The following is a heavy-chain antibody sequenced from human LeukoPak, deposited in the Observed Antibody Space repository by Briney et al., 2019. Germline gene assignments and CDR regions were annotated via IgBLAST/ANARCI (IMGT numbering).Heavy chain of an antibody. Sequence: ASVRVSCMSSGYIFNNYDINWVRQATGQGLEWMGWMNPNSGKRVYAQKFQGRVTMTTNSSINTAYMELTSLTSDDTAVYYCAKGLRSDYWGQGTLVTVSS. V-gene: IGHV1-8*01. CDR2: MNPNSGKR. CDR1: GYIFNNYD. CDR3: AKGLRSDY. D-gene: IGHD3-16*02. J-gene: IGHJ4*02.